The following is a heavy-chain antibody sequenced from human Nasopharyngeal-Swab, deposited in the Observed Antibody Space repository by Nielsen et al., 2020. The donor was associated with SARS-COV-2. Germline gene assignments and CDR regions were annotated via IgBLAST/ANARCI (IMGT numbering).Heavy chain of an antibody. J-gene: IGHJ3*02. CDR2: IIPISGTA. D-gene: IGHD4-17*01. CDR3: ARDSGRRRNDYGNSRHAFDI. V-gene: IGHV1-69*06. Sequence: SVKVSCKASGYTFTSYYMHWVRQAPGQGLEWVGGIIPISGTAHYAQKFQGRVTITADKPTSTAYMDLTSLRSDDTAVYYCARDSGRRRNDYGNSRHAFDIWGQGTLVTVSS. CDR1: GYTFTSYY.